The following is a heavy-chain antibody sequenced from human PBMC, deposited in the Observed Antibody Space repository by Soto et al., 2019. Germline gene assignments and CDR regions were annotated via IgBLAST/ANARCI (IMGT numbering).Heavy chain of an antibody. J-gene: IGHJ4*02. Sequence: GASVKVSCKASGGTFSSYAISWVRQAPGQGLEWMGGIIPIFGTANYAQKFQGRVTITADASTSTAYMELSSLRSEDTAVYYCARDVLFGEFPFDYWGQGTLVTVSS. CDR3: ARDVLFGEFPFDY. CDR2: IIPIFGTA. D-gene: IGHD3-10*02. V-gene: IGHV1-69*13. CDR1: GGTFSSYA.